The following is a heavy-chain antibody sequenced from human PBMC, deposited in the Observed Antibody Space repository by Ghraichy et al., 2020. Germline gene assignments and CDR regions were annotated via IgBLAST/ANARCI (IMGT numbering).Heavy chain of an antibody. CDR1: LSSTVG. D-gene: IGHD1-26*01. V-gene: IGHV2-5*02. CDR2: IYWDDDK. J-gene: IGHJ3*02. CDR3: AHTTVGATRNDPFDI. Sequence: SGPTLVKPTQTLTLTCAISLSSTVGVGWIRQPPGKVLEWLALIYWDDDKRYSPSLKSRLTVTKDTSKDQVVLTMTNMDPLDTATYYCAHTTVGATRNDPFDIWHQGTLVTVSS.